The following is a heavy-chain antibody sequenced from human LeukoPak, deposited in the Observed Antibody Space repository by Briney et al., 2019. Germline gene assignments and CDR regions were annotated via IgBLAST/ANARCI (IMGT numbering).Heavy chain of an antibody. D-gene: IGHD4-23*01. V-gene: IGHV3-7*01. CDR1: GISLSNYA. CDR2: IKEDGSEI. Sequence: PGGSLRLSCVVSGISLSNYAMTWVRQAPGKGLEWVANIKEDGSEINYVDSVKGRFTISRDNAKNSLFLQMNSLRVEDTAVYYCARDRGYSSFDYWGQGALVTVSS. J-gene: IGHJ4*02. CDR3: ARDRGYSSFDY.